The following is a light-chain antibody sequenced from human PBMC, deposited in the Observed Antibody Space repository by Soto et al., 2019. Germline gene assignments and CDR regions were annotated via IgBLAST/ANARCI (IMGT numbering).Light chain of an antibody. CDR3: QQYGSSRT. V-gene: IGKV3-20*01. Sequence: EIVLTQSPGTLSLSPGERATLSCRASQSVSSSYLAWYQQKPGQAPRLLIYGASSRATGIPDRFSGGGSGTDFTLTISRLEPEDFALYYCQQYGSSRTFGQGPKVEIK. J-gene: IGKJ1*01. CDR1: QSVSSSY. CDR2: GAS.